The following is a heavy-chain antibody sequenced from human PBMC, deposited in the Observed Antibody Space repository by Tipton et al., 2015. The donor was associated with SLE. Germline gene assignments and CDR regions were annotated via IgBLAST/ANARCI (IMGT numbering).Heavy chain of an antibody. V-gene: IGHV4-59*01. Sequence: TLSLTCTVSGGSISSYYWSWIRQPPGKGLEWIGYIYYSGSTNYNPSLKSRVTISVDTSKNQFSMKLSSVTAADTAVYYCARDLAALGGHYFDYWGRGTLVTVSS. CDR2: IYYSGST. CDR3: ARDLAALGGHYFDY. CDR1: GGSISSYY. J-gene: IGHJ4*02. D-gene: IGHD6-6*01.